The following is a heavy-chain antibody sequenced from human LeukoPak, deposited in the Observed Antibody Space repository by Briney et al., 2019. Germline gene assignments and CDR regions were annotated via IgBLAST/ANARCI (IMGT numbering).Heavy chain of an antibody. D-gene: IGHD3-22*01. CDR2: ISGSGGHT. V-gene: IGHV3-23*01. CDR3: AKELTITMIVVVITGYFDY. Sequence: GGSLRLSCAASGFTFSSYAMGWVRQAPGKGPEWVSSISGSGGHTYFADSVKGRFTISRDNSKNTLYLQMNSLRAEDTAVYYCAKELTITMIVVVITGYFDYWGQGTLVTVSS. CDR1: GFTFSSYA. J-gene: IGHJ4*02.